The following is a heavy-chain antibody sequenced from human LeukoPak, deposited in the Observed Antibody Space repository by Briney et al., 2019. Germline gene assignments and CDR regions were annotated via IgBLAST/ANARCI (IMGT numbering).Heavy chain of an antibody. V-gene: IGHV5-51*01. CDR2: IYPHDFNI. Sequence: GESLKISCKAFGYSFSTSWIGWMRQMPGKGLGWMAIIYPHDFNIRNSPSFQGQVTISADKSINTSYLHWNSPKDSHTALPCSARRTFSRNGIDIWGQGTVVTVSS. CDR1: GYSFSTSW. J-gene: IGHJ3*02. D-gene: IGHD1-14*01. CDR3: ARRTFSRNGIDI.